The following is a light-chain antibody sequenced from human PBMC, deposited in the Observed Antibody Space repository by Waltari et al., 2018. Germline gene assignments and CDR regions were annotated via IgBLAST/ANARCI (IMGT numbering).Light chain of an antibody. CDR1: NAHSGPNS. J-gene: IGLJ2*01. CDR2: RIN. CDR3: GAWDDSLSGCVV. V-gene: IGLV1-47*01. Sequence: QSVLPQPPATSATPHPRVPISCSRKNAHSGPNSALQVQTLPGPAPKLLTHRINQRPSGVPDRFVGSKSGTSASLVISGLRSEDEAYYYCGAWDDSLSGCVVFGGGTKVTVL.